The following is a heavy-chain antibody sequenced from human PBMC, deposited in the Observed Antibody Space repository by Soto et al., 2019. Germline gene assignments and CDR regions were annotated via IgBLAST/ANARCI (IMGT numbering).Heavy chain of an antibody. CDR3: ARNYSNSYVFGY. J-gene: IGHJ4*02. D-gene: IGHD5-18*01. V-gene: IGHV4-31*03. Sequence: QVQLQESGPGLVKPSQTLSLTCTVSGGSINSGGYYWSWIRQHPGKGLEWIGKIFYTGSTTYNPSLKSRVTISVDTSKNQFALKLKSVTAADTAVYYCARNYSNSYVFGYWGQGTLVTVSS. CDR1: GGSINSGGYY. CDR2: IFYTGST.